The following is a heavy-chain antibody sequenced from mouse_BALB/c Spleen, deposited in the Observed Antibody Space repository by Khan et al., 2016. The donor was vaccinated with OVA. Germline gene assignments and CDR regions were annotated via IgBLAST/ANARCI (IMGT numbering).Heavy chain of an antibody. CDR3: ATSYFYGYYLDY. Sequence: EVELVESGGGLVQSGGSRKLSCAASGFTFTSYGMHWIRQAPEKGLEWVAYISSDSNTIYYADTLKGRFTISRDIPKNTLFLQMTSLRSGDTARYFCATSYFYGYYLDYWGQGTTLTVSS. V-gene: IGHV5-17*02. CDR2: ISSDSNTI. J-gene: IGHJ2*01. CDR1: GFTFTSYG. D-gene: IGHD1-1*01.